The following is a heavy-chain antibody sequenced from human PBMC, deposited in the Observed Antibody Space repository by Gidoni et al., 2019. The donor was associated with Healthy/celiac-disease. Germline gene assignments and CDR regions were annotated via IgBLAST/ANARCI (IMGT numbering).Heavy chain of an antibody. Sequence: EVQLVESGGGLVQPGGSLKLSCAASGFTFSGSAMHWVRQASGKGLEWVGRIRSKANSYATAYAASVKGRFTISRDDSKNTAYLQMNSLKTEDTAVYYCSCGSGANTYDSSGYYYNYWGQGTLVTVSS. D-gene: IGHD3-22*01. V-gene: IGHV3-73*02. CDR2: IRSKANSYAT. CDR3: SCGSGANTYDSSGYYYNY. CDR1: GFTFSGSA. J-gene: IGHJ4*02.